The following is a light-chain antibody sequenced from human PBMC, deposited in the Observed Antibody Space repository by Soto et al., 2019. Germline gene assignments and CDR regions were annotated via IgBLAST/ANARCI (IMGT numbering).Light chain of an antibody. V-gene: IGLV2-14*03. CDR3: SSYTSSTTLV. CDR1: TSDVADYNY. J-gene: IGLJ1*01. Sequence: QSALTQPASVSGSPGQSITISCTGTTSDVADYNYVSWYQQHPGKAPKLIIFDVSNRPLGVSIRFSGSKSGKTASLTISGLQAEDEADYYCSSYTSSTTLVLGTGTKVTVL. CDR2: DVS.